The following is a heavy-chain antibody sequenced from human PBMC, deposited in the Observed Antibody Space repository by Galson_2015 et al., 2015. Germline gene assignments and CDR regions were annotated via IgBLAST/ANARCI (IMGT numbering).Heavy chain of an antibody. J-gene: IGHJ5*02. CDR1: GGSISSSSYY. CDR2: IYYSGST. D-gene: IGHD1-26*01. V-gene: IGHV4-39*01. Sequence: SEPLSLTCTVSGGSISSSSYYWGWIRQPPGKGLEWIGSIYYSGSTYYNPSLKSRVTVSVDTSKNQFSLKLSSVTAADTAVYYCARHKSDYSGSYWLDPWGQGTLVTVSS. CDR3: ARHKSDYSGSYWLDP.